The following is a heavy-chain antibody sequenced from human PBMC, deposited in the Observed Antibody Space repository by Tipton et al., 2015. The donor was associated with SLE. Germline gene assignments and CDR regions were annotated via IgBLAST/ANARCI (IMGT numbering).Heavy chain of an antibody. J-gene: IGHJ1*01. Sequence: TLSLTCAVYGGSFSGYYWSWIRQPPGKGLEWIGEINHSGSTNYNPSLKSRVTISVDTSKNQFSLKLSSVTAAATAVYYCARDEAAAGNEHWGQGTLVTVSS. CDR3: ARDEAAAGNEH. D-gene: IGHD6-13*01. CDR1: GGSFSGYY. CDR2: INHSGST. V-gene: IGHV4-34*01.